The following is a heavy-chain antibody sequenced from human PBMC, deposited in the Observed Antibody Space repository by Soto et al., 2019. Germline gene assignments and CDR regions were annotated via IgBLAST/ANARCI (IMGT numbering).Heavy chain of an antibody. CDR1: GGSISSYY. V-gene: IGHV4-59*01. Sequence: PSETLSLTCTVSGGSISSYYWSWIRQPPGKGLEWIGYIYYSGSTNYNPSLKSRVTISVDTSKNQFSLKLSSVTAADTAVYYCARSMVRGVLTYWGQGTLVTVSS. CDR3: ARSMVRGVLTY. J-gene: IGHJ4*02. D-gene: IGHD3-10*01. CDR2: IYYSGST.